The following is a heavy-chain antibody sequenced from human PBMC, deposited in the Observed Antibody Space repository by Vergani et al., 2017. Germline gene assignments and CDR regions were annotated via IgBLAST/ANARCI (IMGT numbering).Heavy chain of an antibody. CDR2: IIPIFGTA. CDR1: GGTFSSYA. D-gene: IGHD6-19*01. V-gene: IGHV1-69*01. J-gene: IGHJ6*03. CDR3: ARSERXGRLGINYYFFYYMDV. Sequence: QVQLVQSGAEVKKPGSSVKVSCKASGGTFSSYAISWVRQAPGQGLEWMGGIIPIFGTANYAQKFQGRVTITADESTSTAYMELSSLRSEDTAVYYCARSERXGRLGINYYFFYYMDVGGKVTTVT.